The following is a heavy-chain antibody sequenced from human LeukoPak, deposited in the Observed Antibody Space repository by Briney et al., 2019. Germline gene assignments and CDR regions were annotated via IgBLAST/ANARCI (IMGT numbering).Heavy chain of an antibody. V-gene: IGHV4-34*01. CDR2: INDSGST. J-gene: IGHJ2*01. Sequence: PSETLSLTCAVYGGSFSGYYWSWIRQPPGKGLEWIREINDSGSTNNNPSLKSRVTISVDTSKNQFSLKLSSVTAADTAVYYCARGVARHWYFDLWGRGTLVTVSS. CDR3: ARGVARHWYFDL. D-gene: IGHD2-15*01. CDR1: GGSFSGYY.